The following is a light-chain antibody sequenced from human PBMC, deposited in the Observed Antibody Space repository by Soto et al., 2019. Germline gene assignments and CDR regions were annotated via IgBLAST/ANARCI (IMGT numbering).Light chain of an antibody. V-gene: IGKV1-13*02. CDR2: HAS. CDR3: KQFNSYPHT. J-gene: IGKJ2*01. CDR1: QGISSA. Sequence: AIQLTHSPSSLSASVGDRVTITCRASQGISSALAWYQQKPGKAPKLLIYHASSLESGVPSRFRGSGSGTDFTLTFSSLQHQDFATDSSKQFNSYPHTFGQGTKLEIK.